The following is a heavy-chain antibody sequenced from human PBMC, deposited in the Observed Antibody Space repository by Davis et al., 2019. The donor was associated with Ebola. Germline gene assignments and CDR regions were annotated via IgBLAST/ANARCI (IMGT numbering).Heavy chain of an antibody. CDR3: AKDTYYYYGMDV. CDR1: GFTFDDYA. J-gene: IGHJ6*02. V-gene: IGHV3-9*01. CDR2: ISWNSGSI. Sequence: GGSLRLSCAASGFTFDDYAMHWVRQAPGKGLEWVSGISWNSGSIGYADSVKGRFTISRDNAKNSLYLQMNSLRAEDTALYYCAKDTYYYYGMDVWSQGTTVTVSS.